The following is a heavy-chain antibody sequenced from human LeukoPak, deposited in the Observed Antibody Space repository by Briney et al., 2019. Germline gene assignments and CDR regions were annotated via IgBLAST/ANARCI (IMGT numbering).Heavy chain of an antibody. D-gene: IGHD3-3*01. CDR3: ARASHKVLHYFDY. Sequence: GGSLRLSCAASGFTFSSYWMHWVRQAPGKGLVWVSRINSDGSSTIYADSVKGRFTISRDNAKNTLYLEMNSLRDEDTVVYCCARASHKVLHYFDYWGQGTLVTVSS. J-gene: IGHJ4*02. CDR2: INSDGSST. CDR1: GFTFSSYW. V-gene: IGHV3-74*01.